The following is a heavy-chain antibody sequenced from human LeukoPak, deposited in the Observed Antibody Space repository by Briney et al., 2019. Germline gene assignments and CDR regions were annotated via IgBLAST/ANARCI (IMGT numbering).Heavy chain of an antibody. J-gene: IGHJ4*02. CDR1: GYTFTSYA. CDR2: INPNSGGT. D-gene: IGHD2-2*01. CDR3: ARDLGTGEYCSSTSCITYYFDY. Sequence: GASVKVSCKASGYTFTSYAMNWVRQAPGQGLEWMGWINPNSGGTNYAQKFQGRVTMTRDTSISTAYMELSRLRSDDTAVYYCARDLGTGEYCSSTSCITYYFDYWGQGTLVTVSS. V-gene: IGHV1-2*02.